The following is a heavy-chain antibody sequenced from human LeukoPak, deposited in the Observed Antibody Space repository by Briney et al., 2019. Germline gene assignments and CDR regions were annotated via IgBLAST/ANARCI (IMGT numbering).Heavy chain of an antibody. CDR1: GFTFSNYT. CDR3: ARRSGIAVAGAFDY. V-gene: IGHV3-23*01. CDR2: ISGSGDST. Sequence: GGSLRLSCAPSGFTFSNYTMRWVRQAPGRGLEWVEGISGSGDSTYYADSVKGRFTISRDNSKNTLYLQMNSLRAEDTAVYYCARRSGIAVAGAFDYWGQGTLVTVSS. J-gene: IGHJ4*02. D-gene: IGHD6-19*01.